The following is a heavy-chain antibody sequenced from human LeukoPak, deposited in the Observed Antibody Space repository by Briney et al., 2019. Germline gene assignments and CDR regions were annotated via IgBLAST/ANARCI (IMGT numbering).Heavy chain of an antibody. CDR1: GGSISSYY. Sequence: SETLSLTCTVSGGSISSYYWSWIRQPPGKGLEWIGYIYYSGSTNYNPSLKSRVTISVDTSKKQFSLKLSSVTAADTAVYYCARQFGYYYGMDVWGQGTTVTVSS. J-gene: IGHJ6*02. V-gene: IGHV4-59*08. CDR2: IYYSGST. D-gene: IGHD3-16*01. CDR3: ARQFGYYYGMDV.